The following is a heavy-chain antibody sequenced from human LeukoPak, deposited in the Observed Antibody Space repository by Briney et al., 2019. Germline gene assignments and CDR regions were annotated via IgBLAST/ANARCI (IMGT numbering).Heavy chain of an antibody. V-gene: IGHV3-21*01. Sequence: GGSLRLSCAASGFTFSSYSMNWVRQAPGKGLEWVSSISSSSSYIYYADSVKGRFTISRDNAKNSLYLQMNSLRAEDTAVYYCASDIVVVPAAMNNPMDVWGKGTTVTVSS. CDR3: ASDIVVVPAAMNNPMDV. CDR2: ISSSSSYI. CDR1: GFTFSSYS. J-gene: IGHJ6*03. D-gene: IGHD2-2*01.